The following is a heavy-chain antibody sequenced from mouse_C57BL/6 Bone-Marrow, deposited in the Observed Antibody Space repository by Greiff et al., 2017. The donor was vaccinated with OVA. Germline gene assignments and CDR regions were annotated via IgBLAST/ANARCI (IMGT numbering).Heavy chain of an antibody. Sequence: VQLQQPGTELVKPGASVKLSCKASGYTFTSYWMHWVKQRPGQGLEWIGDIYPGSGSTNYNEKFKSKATLTVDTSSSTAYMQLSSLTSEDSAVYYCARGGTWFAYWGQGTLVTVSA. CDR2: IYPGSGST. V-gene: IGHV1-55*01. CDR1: GYTFTSYW. CDR3: ARGGTWFAY. J-gene: IGHJ3*01.